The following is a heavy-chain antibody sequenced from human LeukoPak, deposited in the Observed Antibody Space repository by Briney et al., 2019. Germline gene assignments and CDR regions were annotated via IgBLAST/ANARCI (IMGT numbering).Heavy chain of an antibody. J-gene: IGHJ4*02. CDR2: INTDGTVT. CDR1: GFTFSKYW. D-gene: IGHD6-19*01. CDR3: ATKQWLAPPPDS. V-gene: IGHV3-74*01. Sequence: PGRSLRLSCAPAGFTFSKYWMLWVRQAPGKGLESVSRINTDGTVTTYADSVKGRFTVSRDHADNTMFLQMNSVRDEDTAVYYCATKQWLAPPPDSWGQGTPVTVSS.